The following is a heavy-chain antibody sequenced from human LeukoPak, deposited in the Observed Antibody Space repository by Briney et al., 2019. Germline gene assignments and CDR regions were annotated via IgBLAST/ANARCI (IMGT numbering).Heavy chain of an antibody. CDR2: IWYDGSNK. J-gene: IGHJ4*02. D-gene: IGHD3-3*01. CDR1: GFTFSSYG. CDR3: ATIYDFWSEGDHFDY. Sequence: PGGSLRLSCAASGFTFSSYGMHWVRQAPGKGLEWVAVIWYDGSNKYYADSVKGRFTISRDNSKNTLYLQMNSLRAEDTAVYYCATIYDFWSEGDHFDYWGQGTLVTVSS. V-gene: IGHV3-33*01.